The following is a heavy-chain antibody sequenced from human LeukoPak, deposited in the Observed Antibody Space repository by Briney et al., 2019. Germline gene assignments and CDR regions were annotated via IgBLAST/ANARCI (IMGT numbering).Heavy chain of an antibody. CDR2: IYHSGSAHYGST. CDR1: GGSVTNYY. D-gene: IGHD6-13*01. CDR3: ARSDGSSPDY. Sequence: SETLSLTCTVSGGSVTNYYWTWIRQPPGKGLEWIGYIYHSGSAHYGSTNYNPSLESRVTISVDTSKNQFSLKLTSVTAADTAVYYCARSDGSSPDYWGQGTLVTVSS. V-gene: IGHV4-59*08. J-gene: IGHJ4*02.